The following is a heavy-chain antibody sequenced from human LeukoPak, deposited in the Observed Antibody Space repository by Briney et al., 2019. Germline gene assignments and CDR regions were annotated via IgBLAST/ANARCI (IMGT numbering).Heavy chain of an antibody. J-gene: IGHJ4*02. CDR2: ISSSGDTI. V-gene: IGHV3-48*03. Sequence: GGSLRLSCAASGFTFSSYAMSWVRQAPGKGLEWVSHISSSGDTIHYADSVKGRFTISRDNAKNSLYLQMNSLRAEDTAVYYCARDGGTRLKYSYGYGDYWGQGTLVTVSS. CDR1: GFTFSSYA. D-gene: IGHD5-18*01. CDR3: ARDGGTRLKYSYGYGDY.